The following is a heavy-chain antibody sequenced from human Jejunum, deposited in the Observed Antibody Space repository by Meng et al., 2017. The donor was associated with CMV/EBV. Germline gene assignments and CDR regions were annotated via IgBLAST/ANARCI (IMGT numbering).Heavy chain of an antibody. CDR3: VKDYCSGGSCYLFDN. CDR1: GFTFSSYG. CDR2: IRYDGSNQ. J-gene: IGHJ4*02. V-gene: IGHV3-30*02. D-gene: IGHD2-15*01. Sequence: QVKVVESGGGVVQRGGSRRLSCAASGFTFSSYGIHWVRQAPGKGLELVTFIRYDGSNQDYAESVRGRFTISRDNSKNMLYLQMNSLGEEDTAVYYCVKDYCSGGSCYLFDNWGQGTLVTVSS.